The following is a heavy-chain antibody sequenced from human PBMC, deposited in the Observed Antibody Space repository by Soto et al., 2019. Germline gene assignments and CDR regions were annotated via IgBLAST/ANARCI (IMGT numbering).Heavy chain of an antibody. Sequence: ASVKVSCKASGYTLTSYGISWVRQAPGQGLEWMGWISAYNGNTNYAQKLQGRVTMTTDTSTSTAYMELRSLRSDDTAVYYCARTRKITYSNRGDYGMDVWGQGTTVTVS. CDR3: ARTRKITYSNRGDYGMDV. CDR1: GYTLTSYG. V-gene: IGHV1-18*01. D-gene: IGHD4-4*01. CDR2: ISAYNGNT. J-gene: IGHJ6*02.